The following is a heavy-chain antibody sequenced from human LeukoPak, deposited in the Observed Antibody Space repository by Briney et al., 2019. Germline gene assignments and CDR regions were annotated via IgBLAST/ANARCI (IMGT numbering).Heavy chain of an antibody. CDR1: GGSFTAYY. D-gene: IGHD3-16*01. V-gene: IGHV4-34*01. CDR3: AMVVWGSYFDY. J-gene: IGHJ4*02. Sequence: SETPSLTCAVYGGSFTAYYWSVLRQPPGKGLEWIGEINHSGSINYNPPLKSRVTTSVDTSKNQLSLKLSSVTAADTAVYYCAMVVWGSYFDYWGQGTLVTVSS. CDR2: INHSGSI.